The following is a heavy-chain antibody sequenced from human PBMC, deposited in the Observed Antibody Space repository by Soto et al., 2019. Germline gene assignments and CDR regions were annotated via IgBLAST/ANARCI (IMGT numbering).Heavy chain of an antibody. Sequence: SVKVSCKASGGTFSSYAISWVRQAPGQGLEWMGGIIPIFGTANYAQKFQGRVTITADESTSTAYMELSSLRSEDTAVYYCARERITGTTLDYYYYYYGMDVWGQGTTVTVSS. V-gene: IGHV1-69*13. CDR1: GGTFSSYA. J-gene: IGHJ6*02. CDR3: ARERITGTTLDYYYYYYGMDV. D-gene: IGHD1-7*01. CDR2: IIPIFGTA.